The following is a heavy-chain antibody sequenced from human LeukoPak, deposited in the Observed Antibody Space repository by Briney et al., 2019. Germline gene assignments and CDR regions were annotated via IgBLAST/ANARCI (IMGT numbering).Heavy chain of an antibody. CDR1: GFTFSTYG. CDR3: AKRGPGSPQSGKYYFDY. CDR2: ISGRADLT. V-gene: IGHV3-23*01. Sequence: GETLRLSCAASGFTFSTYGITWVRQAPGKGLEWVSAISGRADLTFYAGSVKGRFTISRDNSKNTLYLQMNSLRAEDTAVYYCAKRGPGSPQSGKYYFDYWGQGTLVTVSS. J-gene: IGHJ4*02. D-gene: IGHD3-10*01.